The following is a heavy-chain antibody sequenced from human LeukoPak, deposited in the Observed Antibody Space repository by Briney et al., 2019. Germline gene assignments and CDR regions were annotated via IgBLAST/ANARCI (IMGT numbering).Heavy chain of an antibody. D-gene: IGHD5-24*01. CDR1: GGSISSYY. CDR3: ARDKGMATIPGAFDI. J-gene: IGHJ3*02. V-gene: IGHV4-59*01. Sequence: PSDTLSLTCTVSGGSISSYYWSWIRQPPGKGLEWIGYIYYSGSTNYNPSLKSRVTISVDTSKNQFSLKLSSVTAADTAVYYCARDKGMATIPGAFDIWGQGTMVTVSS. CDR2: IYYSGST.